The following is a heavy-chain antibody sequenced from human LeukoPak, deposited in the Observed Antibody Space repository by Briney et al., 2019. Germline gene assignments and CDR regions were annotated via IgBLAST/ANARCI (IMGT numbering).Heavy chain of an antibody. CDR3: ARDFGYSSKNDY. CDR1: GYSISSGYY. CDR2: IYHSGST. J-gene: IGHJ4*02. V-gene: IGHV4-38-2*02. Sequence: SETLSLTCTVSGYSISSGYYWGWIRQPPGKGLEWIGSIYHSGSTYYSPSLKSRVTISVDTSKNQFSLKLSSVTAADTAVYYCARDFGYSSKNDYWGQGTLVTVSS. D-gene: IGHD6-13*01.